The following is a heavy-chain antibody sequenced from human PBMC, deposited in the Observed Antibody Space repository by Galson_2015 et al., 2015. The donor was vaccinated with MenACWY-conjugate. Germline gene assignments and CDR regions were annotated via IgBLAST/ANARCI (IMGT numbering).Heavy chain of an antibody. Sequence: LSLTCTVSGYSISSGYYWGWIRQPPGKGLEWIASISHTGSTYYNPSLKSRVTMSVDASKNQFSLKLSSVTAADTAVYYCARAPRPSTVTTYGWFDPWGQGTLVTVSS. D-gene: IGHD4-17*01. CDR3: ARAPRPSTVTTYGWFDP. CDR2: ISHTGST. CDR1: GYSISSGYY. V-gene: IGHV4-38-2*02. J-gene: IGHJ5*02.